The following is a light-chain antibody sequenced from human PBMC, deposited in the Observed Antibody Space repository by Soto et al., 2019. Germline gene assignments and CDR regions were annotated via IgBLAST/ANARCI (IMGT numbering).Light chain of an antibody. J-gene: IGKJ4*01. CDR2: AAS. CDR1: ENIFKF. Sequence: DILLIQSPATLSASVGDRITITCRASENIFKFLAWYQQRSGSAPNILIYAASDLERAVPSRFSCSGSGTEFTLTIDNLQRNDSATYYCQHYHSQSITFGGGTQVDVK. CDR3: QHYHSQSIT. V-gene: IGKV1-5*01.